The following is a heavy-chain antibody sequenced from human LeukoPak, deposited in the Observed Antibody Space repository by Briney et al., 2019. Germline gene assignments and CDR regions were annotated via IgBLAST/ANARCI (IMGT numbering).Heavy chain of an antibody. Sequence: SETLSLTCAVYGGSFSGYYWSWIRQPPGKGLEWIGEINHSGSTNYNPSLKSRVTILVDTSKNQFSLKLSSVTAADTAVYYCARVRITMVRGVIITPVYFDYWGQGTLVTVSS. CDR2: INHSGST. CDR3: ARVRITMVRGVIITPVYFDY. D-gene: IGHD3-10*01. CDR1: GGSFSGYY. V-gene: IGHV4-34*01. J-gene: IGHJ4*02.